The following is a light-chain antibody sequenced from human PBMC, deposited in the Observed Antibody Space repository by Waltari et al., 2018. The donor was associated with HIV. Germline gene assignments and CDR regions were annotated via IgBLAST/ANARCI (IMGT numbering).Light chain of an antibody. CDR3: ATWDDTLNGVI. J-gene: IGLJ2*01. CDR1: SSNIGSNS. Sequence: QSVLTQPLSASGTPGQRVTISCSGGSSNIGSNSVHWYQQLPGTAPRLLLYSTNQRPSRVPDRFSGSKSGTSASLAISGLQSEDEADYYCATWDDTLNGVIFSGGTKLTVL. V-gene: IGLV1-44*01. CDR2: STN.